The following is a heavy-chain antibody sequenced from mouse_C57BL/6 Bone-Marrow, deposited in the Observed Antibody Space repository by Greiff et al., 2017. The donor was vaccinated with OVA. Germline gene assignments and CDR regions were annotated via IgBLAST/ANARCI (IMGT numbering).Heavy chain of an antibody. CDR1: GYTFTDYS. J-gene: IGHJ3*01. D-gene: IGHD4-1*02. Sequence: VQLPQSGPDLVKPGASVKLSCKASGYTFTDYSLTWVKQPPGKSLEWIGAISPNNGGTSYNQKVKGKATLTVDKASSTAYMELRSLTSEDSAVYYCAREGNCDVYAWCAYWGQGTLVTVSS. CDR2: ISPNNGGT. V-gene: IGHV1-26*01. CDR3: AREGNCDVYAWCAY.